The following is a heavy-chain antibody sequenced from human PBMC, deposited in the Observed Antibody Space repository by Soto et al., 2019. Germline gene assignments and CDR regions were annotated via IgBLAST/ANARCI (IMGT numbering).Heavy chain of an antibody. V-gene: IGHV5-51*01. J-gene: IGHJ6*02. CDR3: ARLRDQDNGMDV. CDR2: IYPGDSDT. Sequence: ESMKISCKGSVYSFTSYWTGWVRQMPVKGLEWMGLIYPGDSDTRYSPSFQGQVTISADKSISTAYLQWSSLKASDTAMYYCARLRDQDNGMDVWAQGSTVTGSS. CDR1: VYSFTSYW.